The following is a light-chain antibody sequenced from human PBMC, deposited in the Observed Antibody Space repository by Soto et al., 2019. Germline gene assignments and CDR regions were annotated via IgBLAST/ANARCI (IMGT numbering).Light chain of an antibody. CDR3: QHSKNYSLT. CDR2: DAS. Sequence: DIQMTQSPSTLSASVGDRVTITCRARQSISKWLAWYQQKPGKAPKLLIYDASSVESGVPSRFSGSGSGTEFTLTVSSLQPDDFATYYCQHSKNYSLTFGQGTKVEIK. CDR1: QSISKW. J-gene: IGKJ1*01. V-gene: IGKV1-5*01.